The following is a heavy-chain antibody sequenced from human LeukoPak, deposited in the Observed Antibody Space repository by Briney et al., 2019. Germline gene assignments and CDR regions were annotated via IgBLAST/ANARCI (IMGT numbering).Heavy chain of an antibody. Sequence: GGSLRLSCAVSGFTFSTYGMYWVRPAPGKGLDWVAVIWYDGINKYYANSVKGRFTISRDNSKNTLYLHMNSLRVEDTAVYYCARQDRFYYDSSAYSLDCWGQGTLVTVSS. J-gene: IGHJ4*02. CDR1: GFTFSTYG. D-gene: IGHD3-22*01. CDR3: ARQDRFYYDSSAYSLDC. CDR2: IWYDGINK. V-gene: IGHV3-33*01.